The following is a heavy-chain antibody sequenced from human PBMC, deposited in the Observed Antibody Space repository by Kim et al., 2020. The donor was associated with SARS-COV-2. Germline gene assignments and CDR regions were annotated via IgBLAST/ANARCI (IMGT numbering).Heavy chain of an antibody. J-gene: IGHJ6*02. Sequence: SVKVSCKASGGTFSSYAISWVRQAPGQGLEWMGGIIPIFGTANYAQKFQGRVTITADESTSTAYMELSSLRSEDTAVYYCARDHYSSSWYHYYYYGMDVWGQGTTVTVSS. CDR2: IIPIFGTA. D-gene: IGHD6-13*01. CDR3: ARDHYSSSWYHYYYYGMDV. V-gene: IGHV1-69*13. CDR1: GGTFSSYA.